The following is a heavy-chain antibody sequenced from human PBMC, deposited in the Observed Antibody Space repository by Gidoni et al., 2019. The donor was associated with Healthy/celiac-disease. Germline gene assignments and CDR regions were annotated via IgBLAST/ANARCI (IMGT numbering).Heavy chain of an antibody. J-gene: IGHJ4*02. Sequence: EVQLVESGGGLVQPGGSLRVSCAASGFTVSSNYMSWVRQAPGKGLEWVSVIYSGGSTYYADSVKGRFTISRDNSKNTLYLQMNSLRAEDTAVYYCARDRSGYYSFDYWGQGTLVTVSS. CDR3: ARDRSGYYSFDY. D-gene: IGHD3-22*01. V-gene: IGHV3-66*02. CDR2: IYSGGST. CDR1: GFTVSSNY.